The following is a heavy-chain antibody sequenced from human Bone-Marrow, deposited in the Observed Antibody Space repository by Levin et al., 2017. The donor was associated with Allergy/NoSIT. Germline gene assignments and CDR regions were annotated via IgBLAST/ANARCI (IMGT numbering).Heavy chain of an antibody. J-gene: IGHJ4*02. CDR3: TKGSSGWFQETDS. CDR1: GFTFHTSA. Sequence: GESLKISCTASGFTFHTSAMTWVRQAPGRGLAWVSAISGSGDVTSYADSVKGRFTVFRDNSKNMLFLQMDSLRVEDTAVFYCTKGSSGWFQETDSWGQGTLVTVSS. CDR2: ISGSGDVT. D-gene: IGHD6-19*01. V-gene: IGHV3-23*01.